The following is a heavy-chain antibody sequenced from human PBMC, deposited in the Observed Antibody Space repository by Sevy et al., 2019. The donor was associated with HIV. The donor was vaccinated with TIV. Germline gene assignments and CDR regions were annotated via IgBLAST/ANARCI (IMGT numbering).Heavy chain of an antibody. CDR3: AREGYYYRSGTYRPPNYYGMDV. CDR2: ISDYNGYT. J-gene: IGHJ6*02. V-gene: IGHV1-18*01. CDR1: GYTFSSYG. Sequence: ASVKVSCKASGYTFSSYGISWVQQAPGQGLEWMGWISDYNGYTNYAHKFQGRVTMSKETSTRTAYMGLRSLRSDDTAVYFCAREGYYYRSGTYRPPNYYGMDVWGQGTAVTVSS. D-gene: IGHD3-10*01.